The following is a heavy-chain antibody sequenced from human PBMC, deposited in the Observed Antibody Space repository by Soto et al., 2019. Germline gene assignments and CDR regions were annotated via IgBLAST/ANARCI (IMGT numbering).Heavy chain of an antibody. CDR1: GCSISSGDYY. J-gene: IGHJ6*02. CDR2: IYYSGST. CDR3: AREYSSSSRYYYYGMDV. V-gene: IGHV4-30-4*01. D-gene: IGHD6-6*01. Sequence: SETLSLTCTVSGCSISSGDYYLSWIRQPPGKGLEWIGYIYYSGSTYYNPSLKSRVTISVDTSKNQFSLKLSSVTAADTAVYYCAREYSSSSRYYYYGMDVWGQGTTVTVSS.